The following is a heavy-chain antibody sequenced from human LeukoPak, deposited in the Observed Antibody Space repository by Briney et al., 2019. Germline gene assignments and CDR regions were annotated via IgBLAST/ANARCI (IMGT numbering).Heavy chain of an antibody. J-gene: IGHJ4*02. Sequence: GSLRLSFAASGFPFSSYAMHWVRQAPGKGLEWVAVISYDGSNKYYADSVKGRFTISRDNSKNTLYLQMYSLRAEDTAVYYCARDPVGVGATTFDYWGQGTLVTVSS. CDR1: GFPFSSYA. CDR2: ISYDGSNK. CDR3: ARDPVGVGATTFDY. V-gene: IGHV3-30-3*01. D-gene: IGHD1-26*01.